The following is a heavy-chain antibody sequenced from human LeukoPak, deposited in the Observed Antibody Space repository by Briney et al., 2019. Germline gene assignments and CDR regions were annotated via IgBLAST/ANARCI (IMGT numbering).Heavy chain of an antibody. Sequence: GGSLRLSCAASGFTFSSYWMNWARQAPGKGLEWVASINHNGNVNYYVDSVKGRFTISRDNAKNSLYLQMSNLRAEDTAVYYCANEIRPNDYWGQGTQVTVSS. D-gene: IGHD4-17*01. V-gene: IGHV3-7*03. CDR2: INHNGNVN. CDR3: ANEIRPNDY. J-gene: IGHJ4*02. CDR1: GFTFSSYW.